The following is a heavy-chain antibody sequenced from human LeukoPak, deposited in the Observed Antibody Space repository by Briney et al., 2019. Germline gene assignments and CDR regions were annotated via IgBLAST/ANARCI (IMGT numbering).Heavy chain of an antibody. CDR1: GGSISSYY. Sequence: SGPTLVKPSETLSLTCTVSGGSISSYYWSWIRQPPGKGLEWIGYIYYSGSTNYNPSLKSRVTISVDTSKNQFSLKLSSVTAADTAVYYCARGETYYDFWSGYSNNWFDPWGQGTLVTVSS. V-gene: IGHV4-59*01. D-gene: IGHD3-3*01. J-gene: IGHJ5*02. CDR2: IYYSGST. CDR3: ARGETYYDFWSGYSNNWFDP.